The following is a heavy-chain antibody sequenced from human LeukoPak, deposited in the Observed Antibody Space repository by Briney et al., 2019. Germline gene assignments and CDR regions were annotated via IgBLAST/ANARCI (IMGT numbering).Heavy chain of an antibody. D-gene: IGHD3-3*01. Sequence: PGGSLRLSCAASGFTFSSYSMNWVRQAPGKGLEWVSSISSSSSYINYADSVKGRFTISRDNAKNSLYLQMNSLRAEDTAVYYCARGEYYDFWSGYFDYWGQGTLVTVSS. CDR1: GFTFSSYS. CDR2: ISSSSSYI. J-gene: IGHJ4*02. CDR3: ARGEYYDFWSGYFDY. V-gene: IGHV3-21*01.